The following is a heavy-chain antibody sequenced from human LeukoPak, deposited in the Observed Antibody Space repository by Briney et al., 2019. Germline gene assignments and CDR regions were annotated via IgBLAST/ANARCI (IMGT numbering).Heavy chain of an antibody. V-gene: IGHV1-2*02. CDR1: GYTFTGYY. D-gene: IGHD3-10*01. Sequence: ASVKVSCKASGYTFTGYYMHWVRQAPGQGLEWMGWINPNSGGTNYAQKFQGRVTMTRDTSISTAYMELSRLRSEDTAVYYCARSLYGSGSYIFDYWGQGTLVTVSS. J-gene: IGHJ4*02. CDR3: ARSLYGSGSYIFDY. CDR2: INPNSGGT.